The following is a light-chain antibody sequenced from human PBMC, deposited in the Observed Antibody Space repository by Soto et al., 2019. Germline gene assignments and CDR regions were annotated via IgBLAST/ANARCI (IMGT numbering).Light chain of an antibody. Sequence: IRMTQSPSTKAGYVGERVNITDRASHTISSWLAWYQQKPGKAPKLLIYKASTLKSGVPSRFSGSGSGTEFTLTISRVQPDDFASYYFQHYTQYPEAFGQGTKVDIK. V-gene: IGKV1-5*03. CDR3: QHYTQYPEA. CDR2: KAS. J-gene: IGKJ1*01. CDR1: HTISSW.